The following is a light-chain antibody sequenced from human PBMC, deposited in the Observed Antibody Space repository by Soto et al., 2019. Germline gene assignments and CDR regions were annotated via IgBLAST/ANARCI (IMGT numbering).Light chain of an antibody. CDR3: QQYNDWPRT. J-gene: IGKJ1*01. V-gene: IGKV3-15*01. CDR2: GAS. CDR1: QSVSSN. Sequence: EIVMTQSPATLSVSPGERATLSCRASQSVSSNLAWYKQKPRQAPRLLIYGASTRATGIPARLSGSGSGTEFTLTISSLQSEDFAVYYCQQYNDWPRTFGQGTKV.